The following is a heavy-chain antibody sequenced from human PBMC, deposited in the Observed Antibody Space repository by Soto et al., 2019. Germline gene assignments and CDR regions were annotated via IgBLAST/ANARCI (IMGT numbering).Heavy chain of an antibody. D-gene: IGHD5-12*01. CDR3: ARPRRDGYNYLYYFDY. J-gene: IGHJ4*02. V-gene: IGHV1-69*13. CDR2: IIPIFGTA. CDR1: GGTFSSYA. Sequence: VASVNVSCKASGGTFSSYAISWVRQAPGQGLEWMGGIIPIFGTANYAQKFQGRVTITADESTNTAYMELSSLRSEDTAVYYCARPRRDGYNYLYYFDYWGQGTLVTVSS.